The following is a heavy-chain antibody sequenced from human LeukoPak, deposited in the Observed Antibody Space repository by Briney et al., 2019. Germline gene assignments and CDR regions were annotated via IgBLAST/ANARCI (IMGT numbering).Heavy chain of an antibody. CDR3: ARGSIFDP. CDR1: GGSFSGYY. J-gene: IGHJ5*02. D-gene: IGHD6-6*01. Sequence: SETLSLTCAVYGGSFSGYYWTWIRQPPGKGLEWIGEINHSGSTYYHPALKSRVTISVDTSKNQFSLKLSSVTAADTAVYYCARGSIFDPWGQGTLVTVSS. V-gene: IGHV4-34*01. CDR2: INHSGST.